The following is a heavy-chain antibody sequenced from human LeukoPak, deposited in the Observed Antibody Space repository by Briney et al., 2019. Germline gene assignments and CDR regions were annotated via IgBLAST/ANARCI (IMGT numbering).Heavy chain of an antibody. V-gene: IGHV4-59*01. CDR2: IYYSGST. D-gene: IGHD6-13*01. CDR1: GGSISSYH. CDR3: ARDPGIAPYYYYGMDV. Sequence: SETLSLTCPVTGGSISSYHWSWIRQPPGKGLEWIGYIYYSGSTNYNPSLKSRVTISVDTSKNHSSLKLSSVTAADTAVYYCARDPGIAPYYYYGMDVWGKGTTVTVSS. J-gene: IGHJ6*04.